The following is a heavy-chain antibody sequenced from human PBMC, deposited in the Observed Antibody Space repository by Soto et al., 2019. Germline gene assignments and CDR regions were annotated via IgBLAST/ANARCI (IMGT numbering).Heavy chain of an antibody. CDR2: IYYSGST. J-gene: IGHJ4*02. CDR3: ASLTSSGWPEYFDY. Sequence: SETLSLTCTVSGGSISSYYWSWIRQPPGKGLEWIGYIYYSGSTNYNPSLKSRVTISVDTSKNQFSLKLSSVTAADTAVYYCASLTSSGWPEYFDYWGQGTLVTVSS. CDR1: GGSISSYY. V-gene: IGHV4-59*01. D-gene: IGHD6-19*01.